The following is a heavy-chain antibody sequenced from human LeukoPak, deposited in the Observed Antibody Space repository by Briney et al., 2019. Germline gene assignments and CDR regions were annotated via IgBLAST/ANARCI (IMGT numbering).Heavy chain of an antibody. V-gene: IGHV1-2*02. CDR1: GYTFTGYY. D-gene: IGHD4-17*01. CDR3: ARGGSYGDYAFDI. CDR2: INPNSGGT. Sequence: GASVKVSCKASGYTFTGYYMHWVRQAPGQGLEWMGWINPNSGGTNYAQKFQGRVTITADKSTSTAYMELSSLRSEDTAVYYCARGGSYGDYAFDIWGQGTMVTVSS. J-gene: IGHJ3*02.